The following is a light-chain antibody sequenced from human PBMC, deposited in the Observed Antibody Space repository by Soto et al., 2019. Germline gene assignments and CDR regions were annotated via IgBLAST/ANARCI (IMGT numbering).Light chain of an antibody. CDR1: QSVGSN. CDR3: QQYNNWPIT. V-gene: IGKV3-15*01. Sequence: EIVMTQSPATLSVSPGERATLSCRASQSVGSNLAWYQQKPGQAPRLLIYAASTRATDIPARISGSGSGTEFTLSISSLQSEDFAVYYCQQYNNWPITFGQGTRLEI. J-gene: IGKJ5*01. CDR2: AAS.